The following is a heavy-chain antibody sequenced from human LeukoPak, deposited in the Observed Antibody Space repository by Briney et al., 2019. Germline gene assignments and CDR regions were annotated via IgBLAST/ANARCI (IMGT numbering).Heavy chain of an antibody. Sequence: GGSLRLSCAASGFTSSIYAMSWVRQAPGKGLEWVSGISGSGASTYYADSVRGRFTIARDNSKNTLFLQMNSLRAEDTAVYYCATNTYFDYWGQGTLVTVYS. V-gene: IGHV3-23*01. CDR2: ISGSGAST. J-gene: IGHJ4*02. CDR3: ATNTYFDY. CDR1: GFTSSIYA.